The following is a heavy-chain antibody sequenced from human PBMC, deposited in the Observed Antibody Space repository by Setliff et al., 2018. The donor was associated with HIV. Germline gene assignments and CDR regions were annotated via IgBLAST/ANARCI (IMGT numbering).Heavy chain of an antibody. CDR2: IIPILGVP. Sequence: SVKVSCKASGGPFTSSSIGWVRQAPGQGLEWQGRIIPILGVPRYAQKFQGRVTITADKSTSTSYMHLSSLRAEDTAVYFCARGGDYDSSGYYVTWGQGSLVTVSS. D-gene: IGHD3-22*01. V-gene: IGHV1-69*02. CDR3: ARGGDYDSSGYYVT. J-gene: IGHJ4*02. CDR1: GGPFTSSS.